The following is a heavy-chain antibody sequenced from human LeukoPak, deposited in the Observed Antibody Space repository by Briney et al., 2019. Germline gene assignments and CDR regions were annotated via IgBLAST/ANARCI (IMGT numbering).Heavy chain of an antibody. D-gene: IGHD1/OR15-1a*01. CDR1: GGTFSSYA. CDR3: ARSQADNWNKNWFDP. J-gene: IGHJ5*02. V-gene: IGHV1-69*13. CDR2: IIPIFGTA. Sequence: ASVKVSCKASGGTFSSYAISWVRQAPGQGLEWMGGIIPIFGTANYAQKFQGRVTITADESTSTAYMELSSLRSEDTAVYYCARSQADNWNKNWFDPWGQGTLVTVSS.